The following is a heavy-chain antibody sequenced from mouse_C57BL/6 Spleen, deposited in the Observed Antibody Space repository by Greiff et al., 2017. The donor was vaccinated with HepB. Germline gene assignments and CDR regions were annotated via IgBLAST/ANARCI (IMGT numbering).Heavy chain of an antibody. J-gene: IGHJ2*01. CDR1: GYAFSSYW. CDR3: ARDDYYGSVDY. D-gene: IGHD1-1*01. V-gene: IGHV1-80*01. CDR2: IYPGDGDT. Sequence: VHLVESGAELVKPGASVKISCKASGYAFSSYWMNWVKQRPGKGLEWIGQIYPGDGDTNYNGKFKGKATLTADKSSSTAYMQLSSLTSEDSAVYFCARDDYYGSVDYWGQGTTLTVSS.